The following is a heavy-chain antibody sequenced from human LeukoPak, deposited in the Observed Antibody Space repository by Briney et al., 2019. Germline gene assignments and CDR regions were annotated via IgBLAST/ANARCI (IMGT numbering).Heavy chain of an antibody. V-gene: IGHV1-69*05. D-gene: IGHD3-22*01. Sequence: SVKVSCKASGGTFSSYAISWVRQAPGQGLEWMGRIIPIFGTANYAQKFQDRVTITTDESTSTAYMELSSLRSEDTAVYYCARDRPTYYYDSSGSANAFDIWGQGTMVTVSS. J-gene: IGHJ3*02. CDR2: IIPIFGTA. CDR1: GGTFSSYA. CDR3: ARDRPTYYYDSSGSANAFDI.